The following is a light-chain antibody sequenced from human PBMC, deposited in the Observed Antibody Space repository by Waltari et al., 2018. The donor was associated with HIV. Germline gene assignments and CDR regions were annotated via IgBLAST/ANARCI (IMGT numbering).Light chain of an antibody. CDR3: GTWDNSLSGGV. CDR1: RSNVGING. V-gene: IGLV1-51*01. J-gene: IGLJ2*01. CDR2: DTN. Sequence: QSVLTQPPSVSAAPGQKVTISCSGGRSNVGINGVSWYQHVPGTPPKLLFYDTNNRSPGVPERFPGCNAGTSATLGSAGLQTGDGADYYCGTWDNSLSGGVFGGGTKLTVL.